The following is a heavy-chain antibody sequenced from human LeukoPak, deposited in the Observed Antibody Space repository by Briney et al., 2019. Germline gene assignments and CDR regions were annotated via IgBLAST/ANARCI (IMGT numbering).Heavy chain of an antibody. J-gene: IGHJ4*02. CDR2: IWYDGSNK. Sequence: PGGSLRLSCAASGFSFSNYGMHWVRQAPGKGLEWVAGIWYDGSNKYYADSVKGRFTISRDNSKNTLYLQMNSLRAEDTAVYYCARGYCSGGSCYRPFDYWGQGTLVTVSS. CDR1: GFSFSNYG. CDR3: ARGYCSGGSCYRPFDY. V-gene: IGHV3-33*01. D-gene: IGHD2-15*01.